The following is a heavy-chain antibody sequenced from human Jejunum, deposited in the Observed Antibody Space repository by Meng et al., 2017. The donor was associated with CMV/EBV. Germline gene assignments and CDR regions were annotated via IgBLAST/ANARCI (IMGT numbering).Heavy chain of an antibody. CDR2: SNQDGREK. D-gene: IGHD3-22*01. V-gene: IGHV3-7*01. J-gene: IGHJ4*02. Sequence: FTFSNYGMNWLRQAPGQGLEWVANSNQDGREKYYADSVKGRFTISRDNAKNSLDLQMNSLRAEDTAVYYRARRGTYDSSAHSHFDYWGQGTLVTVSS. CDR1: FTFSNYG. CDR3: ARRGTYDSSAHSHFDY.